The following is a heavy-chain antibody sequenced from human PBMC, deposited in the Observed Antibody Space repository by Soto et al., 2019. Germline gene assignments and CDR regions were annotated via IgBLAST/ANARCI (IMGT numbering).Heavy chain of an antibody. CDR3: AEDFVAEACYYYYGMDV. Sequence: QVQLVESGGGVVQPGRSLRLSCAASGFTFSSYGMHWVRQAPGKGLEWVAVISYDGSNKYYADSVKGRFTISRDNSKNRLYLQMNSLRAEDTAVYYCAEDFVAEACYYYYGMDVWGQGTTVTVSS. CDR1: GFTFSSYG. V-gene: IGHV3-30*18. CDR2: ISYDGSNK. J-gene: IGHJ6*02. D-gene: IGHD6-19*01.